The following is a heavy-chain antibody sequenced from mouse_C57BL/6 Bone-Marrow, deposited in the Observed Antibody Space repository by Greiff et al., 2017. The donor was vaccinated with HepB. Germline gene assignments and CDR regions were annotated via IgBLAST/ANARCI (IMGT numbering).Heavy chain of an antibody. CDR3: TGLGRNAMDY. CDR2: IDPENGDT. V-gene: IGHV14-4*01. CDR1: GFNIKDDY. Sequence: EVKLQESGAELVRPGASVKLSCTASGFNIKDDYMHWVKQRPEQGLEWIGWIDPENGDTEYASKFQGKATITADTSSNTAYLQLSSLTSEDTAVYYCTGLGRNAMDYWGQGTSVTVSS. D-gene: IGHD4-1*01. J-gene: IGHJ4*01.